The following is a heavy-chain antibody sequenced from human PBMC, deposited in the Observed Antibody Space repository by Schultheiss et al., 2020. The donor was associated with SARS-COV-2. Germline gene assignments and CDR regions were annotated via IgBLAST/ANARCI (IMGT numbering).Heavy chain of an antibody. Sequence: SVKVSCKASGFTFTSSAMQWVRQARGQRLEWIGWIVVGSGNTNYAQKFQERVTITRDMSTSTAYMELSSLRSEDTAVYYCAADPGITMVRGEYWGQGTLVTVSS. V-gene: IGHV1-58*02. CDR1: GFTFTSSA. D-gene: IGHD3-10*01. CDR2: IVVGSGNT. CDR3: AADPGITMVRGEY. J-gene: IGHJ4*02.